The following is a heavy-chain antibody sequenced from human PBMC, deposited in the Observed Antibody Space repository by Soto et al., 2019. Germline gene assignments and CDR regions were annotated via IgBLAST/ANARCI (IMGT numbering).Heavy chain of an antibody. CDR1: GFTLTDLS. J-gene: IGHJ6*02. D-gene: IGHD1-7*01. CDR3: ATGGTNTPFYSYYALDV. CDR2: FDPEDGER. V-gene: IGHV1-24*01. Sequence: QVQLVQSGAEVKKPGASVKVSCKVSGFTLTDLSMQRVRQAPGQGRAWRGGFDPEDGERLYAQKFKGRVTMTEDTSTDTAYMELSCLISEDTAVYYCATGGTNTPFYSYYALDVLGHGTTVTVSS.